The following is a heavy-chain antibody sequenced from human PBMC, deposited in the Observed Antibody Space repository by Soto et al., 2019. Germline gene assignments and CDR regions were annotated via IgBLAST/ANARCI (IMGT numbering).Heavy chain of an antibody. CDR2: IWYDGSNK. V-gene: IGHV3-33*01. J-gene: IGHJ6*02. D-gene: IGHD2-2*01. CDR1: GFTFSSYV. Sequence: GGSLGLSCATYGFTFSSYVMQWVRQAPGKGLEWVAVIWYDGSNKYYADSLKGRFTISRDNSKNTLYLQMNSLRAEDTAVYYSARTRYCSSTSCYLYYYYGMDVWGQGTTVTVS. CDR3: ARTRYCSSTSCYLYYYYGMDV.